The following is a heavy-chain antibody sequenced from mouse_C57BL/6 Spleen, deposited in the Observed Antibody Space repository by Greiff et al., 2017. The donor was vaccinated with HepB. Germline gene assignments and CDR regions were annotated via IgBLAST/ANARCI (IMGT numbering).Heavy chain of an antibody. J-gene: IGHJ2*01. CDR1: GFTFSDYG. CDR3: ARGAYYYGSSYFDY. D-gene: IGHD1-1*01. CDR2: ISSGSSTI. V-gene: IGHV5-17*01. Sequence: EVQVVESGGGLVKPGGSLKLSCAASGFTFSDYGMHWVRQAPEKGLEWVAYISSGSSTIYYADTVKGRFTISRDNAKNTLFLQMTSLRSEDTAMYYCARGAYYYGSSYFDYWGQGTTLTVSS.